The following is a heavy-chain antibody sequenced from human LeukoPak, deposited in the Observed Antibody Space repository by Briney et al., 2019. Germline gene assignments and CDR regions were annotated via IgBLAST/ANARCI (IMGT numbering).Heavy chain of an antibody. V-gene: IGHV3-30*01. CDR1: GFTFSTYA. CDR2: ISYDGNNE. D-gene: IGHD2-21*01. Sequence: PGGSLRLSCEASGFTFSTYAMHWVRQAPGKGLEWVSEISYDGNNEYYADSVKGRFTISRGKSKNTLYLQMNSLTAEDSAVYYCARARVRGVSFFAYWGQGTLVTVSS. J-gene: IGHJ4*02. CDR3: ARARVRGVSFFAY.